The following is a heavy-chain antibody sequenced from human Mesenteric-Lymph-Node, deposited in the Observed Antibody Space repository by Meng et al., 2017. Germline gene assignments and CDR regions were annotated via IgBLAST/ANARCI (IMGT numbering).Heavy chain of an antibody. J-gene: IGHJ6*02. D-gene: IGHD3-10*01. CDR3: ARAYFSRYYYGSGTEYYYYGMDV. V-gene: IGHV1-18*01. Sequence: ASVKVSCKASGYTFTSYGISWVRQAPRQGLEWMGWISAYNGNTNYAQKLQGRVTMTTDTSTSTAYMELRSLRSDDTAVYYCARAYFSRYYYGSGTEYYYYGMDVWGQGTTVTVSS. CDR1: GYTFTSYG. CDR2: ISAYNGNT.